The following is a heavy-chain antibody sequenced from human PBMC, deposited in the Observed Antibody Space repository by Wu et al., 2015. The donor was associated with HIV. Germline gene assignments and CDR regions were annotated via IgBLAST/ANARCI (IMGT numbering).Heavy chain of an antibody. D-gene: IGHD3-9*01. Sequence: QVRLVQSGAEVKKPKSSVRVSCKASGDNFNSHSISWIRQAPGQGLEWMGRIIPIFGSANYAQKFQDRVTITADESTNTVYMQLSSLRSDDTSIYYCATEGGYFLTTSLDSWGQGTLVTVSS. CDR3: ATEGGYFLTTSLDS. V-gene: IGHV1-69*13. CDR2: IIPIFGSA. CDR1: GDNFNSHS. J-gene: IGHJ4*02.